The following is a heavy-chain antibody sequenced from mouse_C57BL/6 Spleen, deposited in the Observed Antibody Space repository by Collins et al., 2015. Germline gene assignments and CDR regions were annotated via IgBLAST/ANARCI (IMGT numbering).Heavy chain of an antibody. CDR2: IYPGNSDT. J-gene: IGHJ4*01. V-gene: IGHV1-5*01. Sequence: EVQLQQSGTVLARPGASVKMSCKTSGYTFTSYWMHWVKQRPGQGLEWIGAIYPGNSDTSYNQKFKGKATLTVDKSSSTAYMELRSLTSEDSAVYYCARWEGQIYYGNYVDAMDYWGQGTSVTVSS. CDR1: GYTFTSYW. D-gene: IGHD2-1*01. CDR3: ARWEGQIYYGNYVDAMDY.